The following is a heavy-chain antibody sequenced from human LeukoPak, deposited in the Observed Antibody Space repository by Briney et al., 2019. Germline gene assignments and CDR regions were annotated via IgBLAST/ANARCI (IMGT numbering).Heavy chain of an antibody. D-gene: IGHD6-19*01. CDR2: IIPIFGTA. V-gene: IGHV1-69*13. CDR1: GGTFSSYA. CDR3: ARERSSGWSPFDY. J-gene: IGHJ4*02. Sequence: SVKVSCKASGGTFSSYAISWVRQAPGQGLEWVGGIIPIFGTANYAQKFQGRVTITADESTSTAYMELSSLRSEDTAVYYCARERSSGWSPFDYWGQGTLVTVSS.